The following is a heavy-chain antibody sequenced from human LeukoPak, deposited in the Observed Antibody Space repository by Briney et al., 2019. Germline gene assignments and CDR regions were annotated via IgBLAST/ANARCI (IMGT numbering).Heavy chain of an antibody. D-gene: IGHD3-3*01. CDR2: ISGSGGST. J-gene: IGHJ4*02. V-gene: IGHV3-23*01. CDR1: GFTFSSYA. CDR3: AIWRAGQNY. Sequence: PGGSLRLSCAASGFTFSSYAMSWVRQAPGKGLEWVSSISGSGGSTYYADSVKGRFTISRDNAKNSLYLQMNSLRAEDTAVYYCAIWRAGQNYWGQGTLVTVSS.